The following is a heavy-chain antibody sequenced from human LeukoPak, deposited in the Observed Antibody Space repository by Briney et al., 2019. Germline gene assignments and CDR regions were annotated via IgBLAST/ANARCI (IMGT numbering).Heavy chain of an antibody. CDR3: ARMDRLVGDGYNFEGKWFDP. V-gene: IGHV4-39*01. D-gene: IGHD5-24*01. Sequence: SETLSLTCTVSGGSISSSSYYWGWIRQPPGKGLEWIGSIYYSGSTYYNPSLKSRVTISVDTSKNQFSLTLSSVTAADTAVYYCARMDRLVGDGYNFEGKWFDPWGQGTLVTVSS. J-gene: IGHJ5*02. CDR2: IYYSGST. CDR1: GGSISSSSYY.